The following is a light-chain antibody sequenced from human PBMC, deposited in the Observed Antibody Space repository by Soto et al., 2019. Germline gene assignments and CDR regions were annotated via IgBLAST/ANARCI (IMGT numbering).Light chain of an antibody. Sequence: EIVLTQSPGILSLSPGEKATLSFRAIHGVNSLYLAWYPRKPGXAPXLLIYAASSRAAGIPDRFSGSGHGTDFTLHISSLEPEDCALYYCQQYGQSPKTLGQGTKVDIK. CDR2: AAS. CDR1: HGVNSLY. J-gene: IGKJ1*01. CDR3: QQYGQSPKT. V-gene: IGKV3-20*01.